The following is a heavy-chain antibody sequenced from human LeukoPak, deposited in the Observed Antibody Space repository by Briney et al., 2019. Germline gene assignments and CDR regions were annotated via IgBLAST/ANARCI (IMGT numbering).Heavy chain of an antibody. J-gene: IGHJ5*02. CDR1: GGSISSYY. CDR2: IYYSGST. Sequence: SETLSLTCTVSGGSISSYYWSWIRQPPGKGLEWIGYIYYSGSTNYNPSLKSRVTISVDTSKNQISLKLSSVTAADTAVYYCARETTYYDILTGRSKGWFDPWGQGTLVTVSS. CDR3: ARETTYYDILTGRSKGWFDP. V-gene: IGHV4-59*01. D-gene: IGHD3-9*01.